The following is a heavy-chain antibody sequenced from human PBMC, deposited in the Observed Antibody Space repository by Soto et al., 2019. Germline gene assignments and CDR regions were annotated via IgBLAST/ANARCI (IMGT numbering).Heavy chain of an antibody. CDR1: GGSSSSSSYY. Sequence: PSETLSLTCTVAGGSSSSSSYYWGWIRQPPGKGLEWIGSIYYSGSTYYNPSLKSRVTISVDTSKNQFSLKLSSVTAADTAVYYCARRRRAGTDYYYMDVWGKGTTVTVSS. V-gene: IGHV4-39*01. J-gene: IGHJ6*03. D-gene: IGHD6-13*01. CDR3: ARRRRAGTDYYYMDV. CDR2: IYYSGST.